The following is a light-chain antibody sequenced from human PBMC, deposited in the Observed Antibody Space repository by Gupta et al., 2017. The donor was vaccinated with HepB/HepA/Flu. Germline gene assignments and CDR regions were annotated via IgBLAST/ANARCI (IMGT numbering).Light chain of an antibody. J-gene: IGLJ2*01. CDR2: QDN. CDR1: KLGDKS. CDR3: QAWDSNTVV. Sequence: SYELTQPPSVSVSPGQTASITCSGDKLGDKSASWYQQKPGPSPVLVIYQDNKRPSGIPERFSGSNSGNTATLTISGTQPMDEADYYCQAWDSNTVVFGGGTKLTVL. V-gene: IGLV3-1*01.